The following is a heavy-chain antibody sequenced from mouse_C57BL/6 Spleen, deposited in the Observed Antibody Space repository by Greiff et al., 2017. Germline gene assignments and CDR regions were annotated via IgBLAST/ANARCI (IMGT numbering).Heavy chain of an antibody. V-gene: IGHV1-81*01. CDR3: ARWVYYGSSSGDYFDY. CDR2: IYPRSGNT. J-gene: IGHJ2*01. CDR1: GYTFTSYG. D-gene: IGHD1-1*01. Sequence: VQLQQSGAELARPGASVKLSCKASGYTFTSYGISWVKQRTGQGLEWIGEIYPRSGNTYYNEKFKGKATLTADKSSSTAYMELRSLTSEDSAVYFCARWVYYGSSSGDYFDYWGQGTTLTVSS.